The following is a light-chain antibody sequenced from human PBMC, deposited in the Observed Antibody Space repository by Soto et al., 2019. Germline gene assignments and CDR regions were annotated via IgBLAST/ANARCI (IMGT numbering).Light chain of an antibody. CDR3: QSADSSGTYGV. CDR2: KDS. V-gene: IGLV3-25*03. J-gene: IGLJ2*01. Sequence: SYELTQPPSVSVSPGQTARITCSGDALPKQYAYWYQQKPGQAPVLVIYKDSERPSGIPERFSGSSSGTTVTLTISGVQAEDEADYYCQSADSSGTYGVFGGGTNSPS. CDR1: ALPKQY.